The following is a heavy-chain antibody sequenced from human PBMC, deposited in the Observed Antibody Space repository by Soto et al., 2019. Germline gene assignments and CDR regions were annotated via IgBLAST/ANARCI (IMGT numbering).Heavy chain of an antibody. D-gene: IGHD3-10*01. CDR3: ARYYGSGSYYTRSQKRPPPNNWFDP. CDR2: IYPGDSDT. J-gene: IGHJ5*02. V-gene: IGHV5-51*01. Sequence: PGESLKISCKGSGYSFTSYWIGWVRQMPGKGLEWMGIIYPGDSDTRYSPSFQGQVTISADKSISTAYLQWSSLKASDTAMYYCARYYGSGSYYTRSQKRPPPNNWFDPWGQGTLVTVSS. CDR1: GYSFTSYW.